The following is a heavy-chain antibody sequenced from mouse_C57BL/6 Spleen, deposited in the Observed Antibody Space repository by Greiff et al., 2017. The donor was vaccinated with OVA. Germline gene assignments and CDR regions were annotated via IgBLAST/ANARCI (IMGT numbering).Heavy chain of an antibody. CDR2: ISYDGSN. D-gene: IGHD3-3*01. CDR1: GYSITSGYY. CDR3: ARDRETDYFDY. Sequence: VQLKESGPGLVKPSQSLSLTCSVPGYSITSGYYWNWIRQFPGNKLEWMGYISYDGSNNYNPSLKNRISITRDTSKNQFFLKLNSVTTEDTATYYCARDRETDYFDYWGQGTTLTVSS. V-gene: IGHV3-6*01. J-gene: IGHJ2*01.